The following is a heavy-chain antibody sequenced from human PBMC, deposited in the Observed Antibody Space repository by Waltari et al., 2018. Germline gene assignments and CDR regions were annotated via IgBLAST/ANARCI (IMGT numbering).Heavy chain of an antibody. D-gene: IGHD3-10*01. J-gene: IGHJ6*02. Sequence: QVQLVQSGAEVKKPGASVKVSCKASGYTFTSYYMHWVRQAPGQGLEWMGIINPSGVSTSYAQKFQGRVTMTRDTSTSTVYMELSSLRSEDTAVYYCAREPPRGVIVGGMDVWGQGTTVTVSS. CDR2: INPSGVST. V-gene: IGHV1-46*03. CDR3: AREPPRGVIVGGMDV. CDR1: GYTFTSYY.